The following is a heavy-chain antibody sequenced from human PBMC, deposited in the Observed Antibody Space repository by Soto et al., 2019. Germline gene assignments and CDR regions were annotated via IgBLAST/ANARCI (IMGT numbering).Heavy chain of an antibody. J-gene: IGHJ6*02. CDR1: GDSISSSNW. Sequence: QVHLQASGPGLVKPSGTLSLTCTVSGDSISSSNWWYWVRQSPGKGLEWIGEVYHSGTTNYNPSLKSRGTISVDKSKNQFSLHLSSVTAADTAVYYRARVLGGSGYGMDVWDRGTTVTVSS. D-gene: IGHD2-15*01. V-gene: IGHV4-4*02. CDR2: VYHSGTT. CDR3: ARVLGGSGYGMDV.